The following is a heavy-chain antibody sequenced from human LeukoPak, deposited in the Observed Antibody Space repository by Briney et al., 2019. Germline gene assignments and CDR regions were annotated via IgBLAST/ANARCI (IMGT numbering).Heavy chain of an antibody. CDR2: INHSGST. V-gene: IGHV4-34*01. CDR3: ARHIRGWFDP. CDR1: GGSFSGYY. D-gene: IGHD2-21*01. Sequence: ASETLSLTCAVYGGSFSGYYWAWIRQPPGKRLEWIGEINHSGSTNYNPSLKSRVTISVDTSKNQFSLKLSSVTAADTAVYYCARHIRGWFDPWGQGTLVTVSS. J-gene: IGHJ5*02.